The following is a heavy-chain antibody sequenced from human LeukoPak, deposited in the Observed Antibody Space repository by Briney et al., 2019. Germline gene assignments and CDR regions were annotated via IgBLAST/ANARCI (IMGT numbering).Heavy chain of an antibody. V-gene: IGHV3-48*03. D-gene: IGHD3-9*01. CDR3: ARAGVYFDWLRTYYYYYGMDV. CDR2: ISSSGSTI. J-gene: IGHJ6*04. CDR1: GFTFSSYE. Sequence: PGGSLRLSCAASGFTFSSYEMNWVRQAPGKGLEWVSYISSSGSTIYYADSVKGRFTNSRDNAKNSLYLQMNSLRAEDTAVYYCARAGVYFDWLRTYYYYYGMDVWGKGTTVTVSS.